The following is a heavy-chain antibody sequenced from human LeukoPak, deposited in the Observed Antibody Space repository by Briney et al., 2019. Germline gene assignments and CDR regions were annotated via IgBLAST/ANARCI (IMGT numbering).Heavy chain of an antibody. V-gene: IGHV4-59*08. CDR1: GGSISNYY. CDR2: IHDSGST. CDR3: ARLDAASGRYLQFFY. Sequence: SETLSLTCTVSGGSISNYYWSWIRQSPEKGLEWIGYIHDSGSTNYNPSLKSRVTISVDTSKNQFSLKLSSVTAADTAVYYCARLDAASGRYLQFFYWGQGTLVTVSS. J-gene: IGHJ4*02. D-gene: IGHD5-24*01.